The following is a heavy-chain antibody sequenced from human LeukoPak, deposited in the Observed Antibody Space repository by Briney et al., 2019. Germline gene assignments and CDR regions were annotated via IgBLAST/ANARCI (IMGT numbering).Heavy chain of an antibody. CDR1: GFTFSSYA. V-gene: IGHV3-30-3*01. D-gene: IGHD4-17*01. J-gene: IGHJ4*02. Sequence: QPGGSLRLSCAASGFTFSSYAMHWVRQAPGKGLEWVAVISYDGSNKYYADSVKGRFTISRDNSKNTLYLQMNSLRAEDTAVYYCARYGDSGYWGQGTLVTVSS. CDR3: ARYGDSGY. CDR2: ISYDGSNK.